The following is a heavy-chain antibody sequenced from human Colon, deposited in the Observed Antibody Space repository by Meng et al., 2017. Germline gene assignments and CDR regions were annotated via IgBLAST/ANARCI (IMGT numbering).Heavy chain of an antibody. CDR2: INPNSGVT. Sequence: SVKVSCKASGYTFSGYIVHWVRQAPGQGLEWMGWINPNSGVTNYAQRFQGRVTMTRDTSISTAYSELSRLRSDDTAVYYCARSGGDYSRVEYWGQGTLVTVSS. D-gene: IGHD4-17*01. CDR3: ARSGGDYSRVEY. J-gene: IGHJ4*02. V-gene: IGHV1-2*02. CDR1: GYTFSGYI.